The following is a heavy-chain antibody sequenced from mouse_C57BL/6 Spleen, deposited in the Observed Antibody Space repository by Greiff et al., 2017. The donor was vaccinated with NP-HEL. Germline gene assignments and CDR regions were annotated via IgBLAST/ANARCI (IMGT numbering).Heavy chain of an antibody. CDR3: ARGGDYDTFDY. V-gene: IGHV3-6*01. CDR2: ISYDGSN. J-gene: IGHJ2*01. Sequence: VQLKESGPGLVKPSQSLSLTCSVTSYSITSGYYWNWIRQFPGNKLEWMGYISYDGSNNYNPSLKNRISITRDTSKNQFFLKLNSVTTEDTATYYCARGGDYDTFDYWGQGTTLTVSS. D-gene: IGHD2-4*01. CDR1: SYSITSGYY.